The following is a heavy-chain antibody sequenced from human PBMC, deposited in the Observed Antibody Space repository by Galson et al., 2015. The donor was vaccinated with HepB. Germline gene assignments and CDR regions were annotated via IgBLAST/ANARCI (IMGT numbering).Heavy chain of an antibody. J-gene: IGHJ4*02. CDR2: ISSSSSYT. CDR3: ARVAPDYYDSSGYLDY. Sequence: SLRLSCAASGFTFSDYYMSWIRQAPGKGLEWVSYISSSSSYTNYADSVKGRFTISRDNAKNSLYLQMNSLRAEDTAVYYCARVAPDYYDSSGYLDYWGQGTLVTVSS. V-gene: IGHV3-11*06. D-gene: IGHD3-22*01. CDR1: GFTFSDYY.